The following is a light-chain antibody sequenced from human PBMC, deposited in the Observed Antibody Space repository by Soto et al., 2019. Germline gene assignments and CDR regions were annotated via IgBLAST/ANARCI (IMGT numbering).Light chain of an antibody. J-gene: IGKJ1*01. V-gene: IGKV3-15*01. CDR3: QQSINWPRT. CDR1: QRLSSN. Sequence: EIVLTQSPVTLSVSPGERVTLSCRASQRLSSNLAWYQQRPGQAPRLLIYGASIRATDIPARFIGSGSGTEFTLTISSVQSEDFAVYYCQQSINWPRTFGQGTKVGIK. CDR2: GAS.